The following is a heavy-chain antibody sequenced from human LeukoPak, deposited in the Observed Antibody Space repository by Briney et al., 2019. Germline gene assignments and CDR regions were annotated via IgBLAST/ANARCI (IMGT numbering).Heavy chain of an antibody. Sequence: GASVKVSCKASGGTFSSYAISWVRQAPGQGLEWMGRIIPILGIANYAQKFQGRVTITANKSTSTAYMELSSLGSEDTAVYYCARGPAERITMIVVVTPRDAFDIWGQGTMVTVSS. V-gene: IGHV1-69*04. CDR2: IIPILGIA. CDR1: GGTFSSYA. CDR3: ARGPAERITMIVVVTPRDAFDI. D-gene: IGHD3-22*01. J-gene: IGHJ3*02.